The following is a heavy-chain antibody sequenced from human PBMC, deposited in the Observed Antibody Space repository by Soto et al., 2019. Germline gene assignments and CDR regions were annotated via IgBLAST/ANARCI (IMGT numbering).Heavy chain of an antibody. Sequence: QVQLVESGGGVVQPGTSLRLSCVGSGFTFRSYVIHWVRQAPGKGLEWVAITSYDGSNKYYDDSVKGRFTISRDNSRNTEDLQMDNPRLEDTDLYYCARWGTTGGLDVWGQGTLVSVSS. J-gene: IGHJ4*02. D-gene: IGHD3-16*01. V-gene: IGHV3-33*05. CDR2: TSYDGSNK. CDR1: GFTFRSYV. CDR3: ARWGTTGGLDV.